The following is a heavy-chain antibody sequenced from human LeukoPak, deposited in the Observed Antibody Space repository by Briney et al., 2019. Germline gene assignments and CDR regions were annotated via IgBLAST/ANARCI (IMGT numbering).Heavy chain of an antibody. D-gene: IGHD6-13*01. J-gene: IGHJ4*02. CDR1: GFTFSSYA. CDR2: INHSGST. CDR3: ATTPREYSSTWYYFDY. Sequence: GSLRLSCAASGFTFSSYAMSWIRQPPGKGLEWIGEINHSGSTNYNPSLKSRVTISVDTSKNQFSLKLSSVTAADTAVYYCATTPREYSSTWYYFDYWGQGILVTVSS. V-gene: IGHV4-34*08.